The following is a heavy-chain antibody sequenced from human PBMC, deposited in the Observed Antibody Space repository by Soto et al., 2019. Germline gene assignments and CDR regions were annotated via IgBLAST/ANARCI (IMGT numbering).Heavy chain of an antibody. Sequence: GGSLRLSCAASGFTFSSYDMHWVRQATGKGLEWVSAIGTAGDTYYPGSVKGRFTISRENAKNSLYLQMNSLRAGDTAVYYCARVVEGVVIIQGGGYYYYYSGMDVWGQGTTVTVYS. V-gene: IGHV3-13*01. CDR3: ARVVEGVVIIQGGGYYYYYSGMDV. CDR1: GFTFSSYD. D-gene: IGHD3-3*01. CDR2: IGTAGDT. J-gene: IGHJ6*02.